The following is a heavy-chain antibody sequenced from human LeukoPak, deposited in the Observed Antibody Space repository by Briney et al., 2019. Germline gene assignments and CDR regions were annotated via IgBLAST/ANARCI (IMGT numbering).Heavy chain of an antibody. CDR2: INPNIGGT. CDR3: AREGYRAVAGFDY. D-gene: IGHD6-19*01. V-gene: IGHV1-2*02. J-gene: IGHJ4*02. Sequence: ASVKVSCKASGYTFTGYYMHWGRQAPGQGLEWRGGINPNIGGTNYAQKLQGRATMTRDTSISTAYMELSRLRPDDTAVYYCAREGYRAVAGFDYWGQGTLVTVSS. CDR1: GYTFTGYY.